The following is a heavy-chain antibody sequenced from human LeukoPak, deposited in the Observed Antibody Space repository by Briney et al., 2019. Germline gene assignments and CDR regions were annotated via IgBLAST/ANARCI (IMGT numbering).Heavy chain of an antibody. V-gene: IGHV4-59*01. CDR1: GGSISSYY. J-gene: IGHJ3*02. D-gene: IGHD3-3*01. CDR3: ASRRASGYYDFWSGYSAGAFDI. Sequence: SETLSLTCTVSGGSISSYYWSWIRQPPGKGLEWIGYIYYSGSTNYNPSLKSRVTISVDTSKNQFSLKLSSVTAADTAVYYCASRRASGYYDFWSGYSAGAFDIWGQGTMVTVSS. CDR2: IYYSGST.